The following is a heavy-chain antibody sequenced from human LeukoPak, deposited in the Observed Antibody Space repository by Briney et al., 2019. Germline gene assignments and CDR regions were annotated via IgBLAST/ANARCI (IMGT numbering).Heavy chain of an antibody. J-gene: IGHJ5*02. CDR3: ARGVRDWFDP. V-gene: IGHV4-59*01. D-gene: IGHD4-23*01. CDR2: IYYSGST. Sequence: SETLSLTCSVSGDSINTYYWSWIRQPPGKGLEWIGYIYYSGSTNYNPSLKSRVTISVDTSKNQFSLKLSSVTAADTAVYYCARGVRDWFDPWGQGTLVTVSS. CDR1: GDSINTYY.